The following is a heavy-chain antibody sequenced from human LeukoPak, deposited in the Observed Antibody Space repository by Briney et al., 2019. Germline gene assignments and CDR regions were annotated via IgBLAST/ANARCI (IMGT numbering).Heavy chain of an antibody. D-gene: IGHD3-9*01. CDR2: INHSGST. V-gene: IGHV4-34*01. Sequence: SETLSLTCAVYGGSFSGYYWSWIRQPPGKGLEWIGEINHSGSTNYNPSLKSRVTVSGDTSKKQFSLKLSSVTAADTAVYYCARGPQTYYDILTGLSFWGQGTLVTVSS. CDR1: GGSFSGYY. J-gene: IGHJ4*02. CDR3: ARGPQTYYDILTGLSF.